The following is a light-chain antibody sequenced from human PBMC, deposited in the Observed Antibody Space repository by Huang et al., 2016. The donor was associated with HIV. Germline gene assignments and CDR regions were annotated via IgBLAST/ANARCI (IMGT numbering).Light chain of an antibody. V-gene: IGKV1-5*01. CDR1: QSISTS. CDR3: QQYKTYPWT. Sequence: DIQMTQSPSTLSASVGVRLTITCRASQSISTSLAWYQWKPGKAPKLLLYDASSLDSDVPSRFSGSGSGTEFTLTISSLQPDDFATYYCQQYKTYPWTFGQGTKVEIK. J-gene: IGKJ1*01. CDR2: DAS.